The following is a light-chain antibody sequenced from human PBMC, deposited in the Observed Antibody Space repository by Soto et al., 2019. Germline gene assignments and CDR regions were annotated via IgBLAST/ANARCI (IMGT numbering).Light chain of an antibody. CDR1: QSVPD. Sequence: VVLTQSPAPLSLSPGERATLSCRASQSVPDVAWYQQKPGQAPRLLIFGASIRADGIPDRFNGGGSWTDFTLTISSLQPDDFATYYCQQYNSYSVTFGQGTRLEI. V-gene: IGKV3D-15*01. J-gene: IGKJ5*01. CDR2: GAS. CDR3: QQYNSYSVT.